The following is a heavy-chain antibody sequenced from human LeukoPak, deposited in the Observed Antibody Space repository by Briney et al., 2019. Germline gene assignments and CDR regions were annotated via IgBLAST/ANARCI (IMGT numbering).Heavy chain of an antibody. D-gene: IGHD3-22*01. Sequence: NPSETLSLTCAVYGGSFSGYYWNWIRQPPGKGLEWIGEINHSGSTNYNPSLKSRVTISVDTSKNQFSLKLSSVTAADTAVYYCARGYYYDSSGYYYFDYWGQGTLVTVSS. V-gene: IGHV4-34*01. CDR2: INHSGST. CDR3: ARGYYYDSSGYYYFDY. J-gene: IGHJ4*02. CDR1: GGSFSGYY.